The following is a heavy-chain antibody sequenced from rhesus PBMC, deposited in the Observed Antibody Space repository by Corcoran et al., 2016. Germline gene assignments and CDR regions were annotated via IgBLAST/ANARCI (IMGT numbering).Heavy chain of an antibody. Sequence: QVQLQESGPGLVKPSETLSLTCAVSGGSISSSNWWSWIRQPPGTGLEWMGYISGSSGSTSYNPSHQSRVTITTDTSNNPFSLDLTAVTAADTAVYYCAGPYDYGSTSTLAYWGQGVLVTVSS. CDR1: GGSISSSNW. J-gene: IGHJ4*01. CDR2: ISGSSGST. V-gene: IGHV4-65*01. CDR3: AGPYDYGSTSTLAY. D-gene: IGHD4-29*01.